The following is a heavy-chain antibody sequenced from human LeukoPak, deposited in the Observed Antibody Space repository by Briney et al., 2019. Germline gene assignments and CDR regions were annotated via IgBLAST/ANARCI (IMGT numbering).Heavy chain of an antibody. Sequence: PGRSLRLSCAASGFTFSNYGMHWVRQAPGKGLEWVSSISGSSSYIYYADSVKGRFTISRDNAKNSLYLQMNSLRAEDTAVYYCARDSYTPEASFYYGMDVWGQGTTVTVSS. J-gene: IGHJ6*02. V-gene: IGHV3-21*01. CDR3: ARDSYTPEASFYYGMDV. CDR1: GFTFSNYG. D-gene: IGHD2-2*02. CDR2: ISGSSSYI.